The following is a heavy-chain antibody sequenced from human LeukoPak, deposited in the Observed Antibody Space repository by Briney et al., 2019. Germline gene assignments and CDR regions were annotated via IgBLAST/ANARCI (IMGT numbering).Heavy chain of an antibody. CDR3: ARDSTFTIFGVVTPPNDY. CDR1: GFTFSSYS. J-gene: IGHJ4*02. D-gene: IGHD3-3*01. V-gene: IGHV3-21*01. Sequence: GGSLRLSCAASGFTFSSYSMNWVRQAPGKGLEWVSSISSSSSYIYYADSVKGRFTISRDNAKNSLYLQMNSLRAEDTAVYYCARDSTFTIFGVVTPPNDYWGQGTLVTVSS. CDR2: ISSSSSYI.